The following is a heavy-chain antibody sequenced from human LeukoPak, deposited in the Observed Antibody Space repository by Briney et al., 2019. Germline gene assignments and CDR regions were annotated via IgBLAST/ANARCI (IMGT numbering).Heavy chain of an antibody. Sequence: KSGGSLRLSCAASGFIFSSYNMNWVRQAPGKGLEWVSSISTSSSYIYYADSVKGRFTISRDNAKNSLYLQMNSLRAEDTAVYYCAKAASGNWNDVSDYWGQGTLVTVSS. CDR3: AKAASGNWNDVSDY. CDR2: ISTSSSYI. CDR1: GFIFSSYN. V-gene: IGHV3-21*04. J-gene: IGHJ4*02. D-gene: IGHD1-20*01.